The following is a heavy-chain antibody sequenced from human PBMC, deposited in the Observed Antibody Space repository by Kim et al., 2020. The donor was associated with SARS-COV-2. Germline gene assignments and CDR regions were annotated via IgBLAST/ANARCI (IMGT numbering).Heavy chain of an antibody. V-gene: IGHV1-2*06. CDR1: GYTFTLYY. D-gene: IGHD4-17*01. CDR2: IHPNRGTT. J-gene: IGHJ4*02. Sequence: ASVKVSCKASGYTFTLYYIYWVRQAPGQGLEWMGRIHPNRGTTDYPQKFQGRVTMTINTSITTAYMELSTLRSDDTAIYYCVRRSGGFDGADYWGQGTLVTVSS. CDR3: VRRSGGFDGADY.